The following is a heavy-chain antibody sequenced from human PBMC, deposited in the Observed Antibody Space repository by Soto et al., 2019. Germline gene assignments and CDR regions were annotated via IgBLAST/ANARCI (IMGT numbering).Heavy chain of an antibody. D-gene: IGHD3-3*01. CDR1: GFTFSTYG. CDR2: IRHDGSEQ. V-gene: IGHV3-33*01. Sequence: QVQLVESGGGVVQPGRSLRLSCAGSGFTFSTYGIHWVRQAPGKGLEWVAVIRHDGSEQSYAAALRGRFTISRDNPKKMAYLQLNSLGADDTAVYYCARDWWYHDYRFFDHWGQGTLVTVS. J-gene: IGHJ4*02. CDR3: ARDWWYHDYRFFDH.